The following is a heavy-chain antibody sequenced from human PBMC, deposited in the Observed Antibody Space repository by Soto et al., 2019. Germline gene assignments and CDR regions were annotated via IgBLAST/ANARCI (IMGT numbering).Heavy chain of an antibody. CDR2: ISSSGPTT. J-gene: IGHJ4*02. CDR1: GFTFSDYY. Sequence: PGGSLRLSFAASGFTFSDYYMSWIRQAPGKGLEWVSYISSSGPTTYDADSVKGRFTISRDNAKNSLYLQMNSLRAEDTAVYYCARSRGYYGSGSYYFDSWGQGTLVTVSS. V-gene: IGHV3-11*01. CDR3: ARSRGYYGSGSYYFDS. D-gene: IGHD3-10*01.